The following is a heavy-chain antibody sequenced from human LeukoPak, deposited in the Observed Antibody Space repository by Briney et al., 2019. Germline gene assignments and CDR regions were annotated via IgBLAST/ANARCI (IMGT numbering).Heavy chain of an antibody. D-gene: IGHD5-18*01. J-gene: IGHJ4*02. V-gene: IGHV4-61*01. CDR2: IYYTGST. Sequence: SETLSLTCTVSGDSVSSDSSYWSWIRQPPGKGLKWIGYIYYTGSTIYSPPLKSRVTISIDTSKNQFSLKLSSVTAADTAVYYCSREGAVDTAMGYEDWGQGTLVTVSS. CDR3: SREGAVDTAMGYED. CDR1: GDSVSSDSSY.